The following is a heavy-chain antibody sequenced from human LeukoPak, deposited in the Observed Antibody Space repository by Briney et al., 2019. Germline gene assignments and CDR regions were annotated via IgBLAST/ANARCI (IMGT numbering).Heavy chain of an antibody. Sequence: PGRSLRLSCAASGFTFSSYGMHWVRQAPGKGLEWVAVIWYDGSDKYYADSVKGRFTISRDNSKNTLYLQMNSLRAEDTAIYYCARGGSVFAYFFDYWGQGTLVTVSS. D-gene: IGHD3-10*01. V-gene: IGHV3-33*01. CDR3: ARGGSVFAYFFDY. J-gene: IGHJ4*02. CDR1: GFTFSSYG. CDR2: IWYDGSDK.